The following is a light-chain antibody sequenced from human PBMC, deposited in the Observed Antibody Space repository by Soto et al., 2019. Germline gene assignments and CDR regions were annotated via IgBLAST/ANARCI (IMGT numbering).Light chain of an antibody. J-gene: IGKJ3*01. Sequence: EIVLTQSPGTLSLSPGERGTLSCRASQSVRGSYLAWYQQSPGQAPRLLIYSASTRATGVPARFSGSGSGIEFTLTISSLQSEDSAFYYCQQYFNWPLTWTFGPGTKVDIK. CDR3: QQYFNWPLTWT. CDR1: QSVRGSY. CDR2: SAS. V-gene: IGKV3D-15*01.